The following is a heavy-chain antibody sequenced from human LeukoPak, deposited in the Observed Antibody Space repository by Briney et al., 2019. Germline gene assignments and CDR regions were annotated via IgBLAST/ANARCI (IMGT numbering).Heavy chain of an antibody. CDR1: GFTFDHYA. CDR3: AKPWRDYYDSSGYSLGY. D-gene: IGHD3-22*01. Sequence: GGSLRLPCAASGFTFDHYAMHWVRQAPGKGLDWVSLIRGDGGSTYYADSVKSRFTISRDNRKNSLYLQMNSLRTEDTALYFCAKPWRDYYDSSGYSLGYWGQGPLVPVSS. CDR2: IRGDGGST. J-gene: IGHJ4*02. V-gene: IGHV3-43*02.